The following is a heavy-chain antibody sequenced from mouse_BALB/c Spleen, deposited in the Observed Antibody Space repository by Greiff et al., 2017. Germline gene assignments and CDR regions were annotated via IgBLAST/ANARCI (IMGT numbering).Heavy chain of an antibody. J-gene: IGHJ3*01. CDR2: ISYSGST. Sequence: EVKLLESGPSLVKPSQTLSLTCSVTGDSITSGYWNWIRKFPGNKLEYMGYISYSGSTYYNPSLKSRISITRDTSKNQYYLQLNSVTTEDTATYYCARYSYGNYEFAYWGQGTLVTVSA. D-gene: IGHD2-1*01. CDR1: GDSITSGY. V-gene: IGHV3-8*02. CDR3: ARYSYGNYEFAY.